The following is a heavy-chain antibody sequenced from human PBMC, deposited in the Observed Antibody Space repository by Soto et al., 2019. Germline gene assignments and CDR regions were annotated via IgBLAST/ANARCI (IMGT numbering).Heavy chain of an antibody. CDR1: GGSISRYY. J-gene: IGHJ5*02. V-gene: IGHV4-59*01. CDR3: ARMGDYGSGSYSGWFDP. Sequence: QVQLQESGPGLVKPSETLSLTCTVSGGSISRYYWSWIRQPPGKGLEWIGYIYYSGSTNYNPSLKSRVTISVDTSKNQFSLKLSSVTAADTAVYYCARMGDYGSGSYSGWFDPWGQGTLVTVSS. D-gene: IGHD3-10*01. CDR2: IYYSGST.